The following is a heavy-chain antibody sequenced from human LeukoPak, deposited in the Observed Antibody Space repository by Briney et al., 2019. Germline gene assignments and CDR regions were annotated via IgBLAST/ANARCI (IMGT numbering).Heavy chain of an antibody. D-gene: IGHD3-22*01. CDR3: ARAARFGDSSGYRDAFDV. J-gene: IGHJ3*01. Sequence: GGSLRLSCAASGFTFSSYAMHWVRQAPGKGLEWVAVISYDGSNKYYADSVKGRFTISRDNSKNTPYLQMNSLRAEDTAVYYCARAARFGDSSGYRDAFDVWGQGTMVTVSS. CDR1: GFTFSSYA. CDR2: ISYDGSNK. V-gene: IGHV3-30*04.